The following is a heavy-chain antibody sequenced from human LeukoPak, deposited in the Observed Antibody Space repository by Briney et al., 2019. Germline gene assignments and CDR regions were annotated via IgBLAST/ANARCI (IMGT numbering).Heavy chain of an antibody. J-gene: IGHJ6*02. CDR2: INHSGST. Sequence: SETLSLTCAVYGGSFSGYYWSWIRQPPGKGLEWIGEINHSGSTNYNPSLKSRVTISVDTSKNQFSLKLSSVTAADAAVYYCARVSIAARPRNYYYYYYGMDVWGQGTTVTVSS. D-gene: IGHD6-6*01. V-gene: IGHV4-34*01. CDR3: ARVSIAARPRNYYYYYYGMDV. CDR1: GGSFSGYY.